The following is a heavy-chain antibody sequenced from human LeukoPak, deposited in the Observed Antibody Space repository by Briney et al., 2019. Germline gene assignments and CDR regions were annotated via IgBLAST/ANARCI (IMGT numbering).Heavy chain of an antibody. Sequence: GRSLRLSCAASGFSFSSYGMRWVRQAPGKGLEWVAVMSYDGSDQSYADSVKGRFTVSRDNSKNTLYLQMNSLRAEDTAVYYCAKLGCSSTRFYINYWGQGTLVTVSS. CDR1: GFSFSSYG. CDR3: AKLGCSSTRFYINY. J-gene: IGHJ4*02. D-gene: IGHD2-2*01. V-gene: IGHV3-30*18. CDR2: MSYDGSDQ.